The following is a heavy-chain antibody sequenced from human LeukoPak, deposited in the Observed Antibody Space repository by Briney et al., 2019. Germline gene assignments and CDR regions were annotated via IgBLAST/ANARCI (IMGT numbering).Heavy chain of an antibody. CDR3: ASRGDYYGSGSYL. CDR2: IYYSGST. Sequence: SETLSLTCTVSGGSISSSSYYWGWIRQPPGKGLEWIGSIYYSGSTYYNPSLKSRVTISVDTSKNQFSLKLSSVTAADTAVYYCASRGDYYGSGSYLWGQGTLVTVSS. CDR1: GGSISSSSYY. J-gene: IGHJ4*02. V-gene: IGHV4-39*01. D-gene: IGHD3-10*01.